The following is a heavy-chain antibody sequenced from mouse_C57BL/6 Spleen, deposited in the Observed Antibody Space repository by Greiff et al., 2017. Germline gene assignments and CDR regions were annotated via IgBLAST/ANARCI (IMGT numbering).Heavy chain of an antibody. Sequence: QVQLKQSGAELVRPGTSVKMSCKASGYTFTNYWIGWAKQRPGHGLEWIGDIYPGGGYTNYNEKFKGKATLTADKSSSTAYMQFSSLTSEDSAIYYCAREEDYGPFDYWGQGTTLTVSS. CDR1: GYTFTNYW. D-gene: IGHD1-1*02. V-gene: IGHV1-63*01. CDR2: IYPGGGYT. J-gene: IGHJ2*01. CDR3: AREEDYGPFDY.